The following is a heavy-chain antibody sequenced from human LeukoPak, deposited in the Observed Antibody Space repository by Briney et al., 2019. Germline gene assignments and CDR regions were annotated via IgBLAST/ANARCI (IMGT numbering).Heavy chain of an antibody. J-gene: IGHJ4*02. CDR2: MYYSGST. V-gene: IGHV4-61*05. Sequence: SETLSLTCTVSGGSISSSTYYWGWIRQPPGKGLEWIGYMYYSGSTNYNPSLKSRVTISVDTSKNQFSLKLSSVTTADTAVYYCARGNTALGYWGQGTLVTVSS. D-gene: IGHD1/OR15-1a*01. CDR3: ARGNTALGY. CDR1: GGSISSSTYY.